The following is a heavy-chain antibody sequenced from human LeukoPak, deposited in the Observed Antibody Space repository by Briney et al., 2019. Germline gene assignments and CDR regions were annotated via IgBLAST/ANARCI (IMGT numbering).Heavy chain of an antibody. J-gene: IGHJ4*02. V-gene: IGHV3-30-3*01. CDR2: ISYDGSNK. CDR3: ARDSSGSGSYPTLDY. CDR1: GFTFSSYA. Sequence: GGSLRLSCAASGFTFSSYAMHWARQAPGKGLEWVAVISYDGSNKYYADSVKGRFTISRDNSKNTLYLQMNSLRAEDTAVYYCARDSSGSGSYPTLDYWGQGTLVTVSS. D-gene: IGHD3-10*01.